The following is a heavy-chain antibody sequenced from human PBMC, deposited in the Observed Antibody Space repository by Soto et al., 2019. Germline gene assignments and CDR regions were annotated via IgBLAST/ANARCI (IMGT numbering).Heavy chain of an antibody. CDR2: ISYDGSNK. CDR3: AKDRGEGYSYDPRSDY. J-gene: IGHJ4*02. D-gene: IGHD5-18*01. Sequence: GGSLRLSCAASGFTFSSYGMHWVRQAPGKGLEWVAVISYDGSNKYYADSVKGRFTISRDNSKNTLYLQMNSLRAEDTAVYYCAKDRGEGYSYDPRSDYWGQGTLVTVSS. V-gene: IGHV3-30*18. CDR1: GFTFSSYG.